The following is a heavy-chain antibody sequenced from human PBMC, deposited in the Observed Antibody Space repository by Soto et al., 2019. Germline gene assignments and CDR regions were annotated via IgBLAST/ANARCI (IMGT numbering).Heavy chain of an antibody. CDR2: IYWDDDK. V-gene: IGHV2-5*02. CDR3: AHREYSSSSTAFDI. D-gene: IGHD6-6*01. J-gene: IGHJ3*02. CDR1: GFSLSTSGVG. Sequence: QITLKESGPTLVKPTQTLTLTCTFSGFSLSTSGVGVGWIRQPPGKALEWLALIYWDDDKRYSPSLKSRLTIAKDPSKNQVVLSMTNMDPVDTATYYCAHREYSSSSTAFDIWGQGTMVTVSS.